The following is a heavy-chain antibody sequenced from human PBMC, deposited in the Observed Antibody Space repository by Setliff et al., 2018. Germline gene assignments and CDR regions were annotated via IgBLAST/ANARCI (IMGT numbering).Heavy chain of an antibody. Sequence: ASVKVSCKASGGTFSSYAISWVRQAPGQGLEWMGGIIPIFGTANYAQKFQGRVTITADESTSTAHMELSSLRSEGTAVYYCARDRQYCSSTSCYTSYFYYYAMDIWGQGTTVTVSS. CDR1: GGTFSSYA. D-gene: IGHD2-2*02. V-gene: IGHV1-69*13. J-gene: IGHJ6*01. CDR2: IIPIFGTA. CDR3: ARDRQYCSSTSCYTSYFYYYAMDI.